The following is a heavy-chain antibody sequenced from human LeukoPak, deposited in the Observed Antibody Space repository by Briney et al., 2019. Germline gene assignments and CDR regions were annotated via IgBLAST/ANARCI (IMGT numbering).Heavy chain of an antibody. V-gene: IGHV1-69*13. CDR2: IIPIFGTA. Sequence: ASVEVSSKASGGTFSSYAISWVRQAPGQGLEWMGGIIPIFGTANYAQKFQGRVTITADESTSTAYMELSSLRSEDTAVYYCAISTTIAAAGTSDYWGQGTLVTVSS. D-gene: IGHD6-13*01. CDR3: AISTTIAAAGTSDY. J-gene: IGHJ4*02. CDR1: GGTFSSYA.